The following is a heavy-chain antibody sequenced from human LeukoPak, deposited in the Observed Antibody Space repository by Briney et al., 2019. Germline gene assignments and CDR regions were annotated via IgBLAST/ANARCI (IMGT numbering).Heavy chain of an antibody. J-gene: IGHJ4*02. Sequence: GGSLRLSSVASGFTFSSFAMSWDRQAPGKGLEWVSAISGSGGSTYYADSVKGRFTISRDNSKNTLYLQMNSLRAEDTAVYYCAKDGGYYYDSSGYYRFDYWGQGTLVTVSS. CDR3: AKDGGYYYDSSGYYRFDY. D-gene: IGHD3-22*01. CDR2: ISGSGGST. V-gene: IGHV3-23*01. CDR1: GFTFSSFA.